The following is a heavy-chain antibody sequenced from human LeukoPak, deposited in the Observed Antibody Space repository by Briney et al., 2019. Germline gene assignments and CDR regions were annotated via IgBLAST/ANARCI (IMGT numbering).Heavy chain of an antibody. CDR3: ATRYYYDSSGYGDAFDI. D-gene: IGHD3-22*01. Sequence: SQTLSLTCTVSGGSISSGGYYWSWIRQHPGKGLEWIGYIYYSGSTYYNPSLKSRVTISVDTSKNQFSLKLSSVTAADTAVYYCATRYYYDSSGYGDAFDIWGQGTMVIVSS. CDR1: GGSISSGGYY. CDR2: IYYSGST. J-gene: IGHJ3*02. V-gene: IGHV4-31*03.